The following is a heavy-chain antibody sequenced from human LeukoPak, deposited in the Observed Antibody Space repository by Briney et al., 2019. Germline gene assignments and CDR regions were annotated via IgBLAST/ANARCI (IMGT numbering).Heavy chain of an antibody. CDR1: GGSFSGYY. D-gene: IGHD1-26*01. Sequence: PSETLSLTCAVYGGSFSGYYWSWIRQPPGKGLEWIGEINHSGSTNYNPSLKSRVTMSVDTSENQFSLKLTSVTATDTAVYYCGRVEVGPTNIDYWGQGTLVTVSS. V-gene: IGHV4-34*01. J-gene: IGHJ4*02. CDR3: GRVEVGPTNIDY. CDR2: INHSGST.